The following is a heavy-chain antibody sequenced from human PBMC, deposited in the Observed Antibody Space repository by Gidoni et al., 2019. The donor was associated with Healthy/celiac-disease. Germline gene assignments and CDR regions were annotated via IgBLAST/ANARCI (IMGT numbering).Heavy chain of an antibody. Sequence: QVQLVQSGAEVKKPGSSVKVSCKASGGTFSSYAISWVRQAPGQGLEWMGRIIPILGIANYAQKFQGRVTITADKSTSTAYMELSSLRSEDTAVYYCARGEQQLVHPYYYYYYMDVWGKGTTVTVSS. CDR1: GGTFSSYA. J-gene: IGHJ6*03. V-gene: IGHV1-69*09. CDR2: IIPILGIA. D-gene: IGHD6-13*01. CDR3: ARGEQQLVHPYYYYYYMDV.